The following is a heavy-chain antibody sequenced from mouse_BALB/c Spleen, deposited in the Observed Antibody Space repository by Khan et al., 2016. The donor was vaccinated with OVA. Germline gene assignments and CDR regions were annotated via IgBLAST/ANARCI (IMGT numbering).Heavy chain of an antibody. CDR1: GYTFTDYS. J-gene: IGHJ4*01. CDR2: INTETGEP. Sequence: QIQLVQSGPELKKPGETVKISCKAAGYTFTDYSMHWVKQAPGKGLKWMGWINTETGEPTYADDFKGRFAFSLETSASTAYLQINNLKNEDTTTYFSARGGYYGRGAMDYWGQGTSVTVSS. CDR3: ARGGYYGRGAMDY. D-gene: IGHD1-1*01. V-gene: IGHV9-2-1*01.